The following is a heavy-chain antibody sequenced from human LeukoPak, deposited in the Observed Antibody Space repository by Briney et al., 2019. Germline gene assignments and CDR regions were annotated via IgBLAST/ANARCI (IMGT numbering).Heavy chain of an antibody. CDR2: IYYSGST. D-gene: IGHD1-26*01. J-gene: IGHJ4*02. CDR1: GGSISSYY. V-gene: IGHV4-59*08. CDR3: AKSGGYGLIDY. Sequence: SETLSLTCTVSGGSISSYYWSWIRQPPGKGLEWIGYIYYSGSTNYNPSLKSRVTISVDTSKNQFSLRLNSVTAADTAMYFCAKSGGYGLIDYWGQGTRVIVSS.